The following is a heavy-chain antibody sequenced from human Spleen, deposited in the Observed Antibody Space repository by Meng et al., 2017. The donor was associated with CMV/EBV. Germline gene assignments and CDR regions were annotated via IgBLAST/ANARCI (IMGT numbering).Heavy chain of an antibody. V-gene: IGHV3-30*02. CDR3: AKDRGWLQSS. CDR2: IRYDGSNK. J-gene: IGHJ4*02. D-gene: IGHD5-24*01. Sequence: GESLKISCAASGFTFSSYAMHWVRQAPGKGLEWVAFIRYDGSNKYYADSVKGRFTISRDNSKNTLYLQMNSLRAEDTAVYYCAKDRGWLQSSWGQGTLVTVSS. CDR1: GFTFSSYA.